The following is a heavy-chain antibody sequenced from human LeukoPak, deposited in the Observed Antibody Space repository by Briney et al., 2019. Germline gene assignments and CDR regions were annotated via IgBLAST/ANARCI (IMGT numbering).Heavy chain of an antibody. CDR2: IRYDGSNK. V-gene: IGHV3-30*02. CDR1: GFTFSSYG. D-gene: IGHD6-19*01. CDR3: AKWGSSGWRSPFDY. J-gene: IGHJ4*02. Sequence: GGSLRLSCAASGFTFSSYGMHWVRQAPGKGLEWVAFIRYDGSNKYYADSVKGRFTISRDNSKNTLYLQMNSLRAEDTAVYYCAKWGSSGWRSPFDYWGQGTLVTVSS.